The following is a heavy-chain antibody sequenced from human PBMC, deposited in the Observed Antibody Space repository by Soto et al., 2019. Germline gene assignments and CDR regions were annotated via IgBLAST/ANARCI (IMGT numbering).Heavy chain of an antibody. J-gene: IGHJ3*02. D-gene: IGHD6-19*01. CDR3: ARQGDMAATPADAFDI. CDR2: IYPGDSDA. Sequence: PGESLKISCKVSGRTFINHCIAWVLQMPGKGLEWMGIIYPGDSDARYSPSFAGQVTISVDKSITTAYLHWSSLEASDSAVYYCARQGDMAATPADAFDIWAKGHWSPSPQ. CDR1: GRTFINHC. V-gene: IGHV5-51*01.